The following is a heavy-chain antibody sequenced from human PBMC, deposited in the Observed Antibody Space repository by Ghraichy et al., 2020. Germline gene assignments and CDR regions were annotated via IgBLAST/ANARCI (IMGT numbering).Heavy chain of an antibody. D-gene: IGHD6-6*01. CDR1: GHSVRSYY. CDR3: ARGLRGSSAQGKTFDN. CDR2: IYHTGST. Sequence: SETLSLTCTVSGHSVRSYYWSWIRQPPGRGLEWIAYIYHTGSTKCNPSLQSRVSISLDTSKNQVSLNLSSGNAADTAVYYFARGLRGSSAQGKTFDNWGQGTLVTVSS. V-gene: IGHV4-59*02. J-gene: IGHJ4*02.